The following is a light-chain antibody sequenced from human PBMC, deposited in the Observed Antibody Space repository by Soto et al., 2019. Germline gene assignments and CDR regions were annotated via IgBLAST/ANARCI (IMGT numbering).Light chain of an antibody. CDR1: SSDVGGYNY. V-gene: IGLV2-14*01. CDR3: SSYTSSSPYVV. Sequence: QSVLTQPASVSGSPGQSITISCTGTSSDVGGYNYVSWYQQHPGKAPKLMIYDVSNRPSGVSNLFSGSKSGNTASLTISGLQAEDEADYYCSSYTSSSPYVVFGGGTKLTVL. CDR2: DVS. J-gene: IGLJ2*01.